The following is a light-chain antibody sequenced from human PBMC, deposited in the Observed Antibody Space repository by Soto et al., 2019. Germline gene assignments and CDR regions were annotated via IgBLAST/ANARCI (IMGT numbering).Light chain of an antibody. CDR2: DVN. Sequence: QSALTQPAPVSGSPGQSITISCTGTNSDVGAYNYVSWYQQHPGKAPKLLIYDVNNRPSGVSNRFSGSKSGNTASLTISGRQAEDEADYYCCSHTSSLTEVFGGGTKVTVL. CDR1: NSDVGAYNY. V-gene: IGLV2-14*03. CDR3: CSHTSSLTEV. J-gene: IGLJ2*01.